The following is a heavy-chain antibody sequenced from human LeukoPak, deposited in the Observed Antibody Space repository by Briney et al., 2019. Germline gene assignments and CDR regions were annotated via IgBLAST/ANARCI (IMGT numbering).Heavy chain of an antibody. V-gene: IGHV3-23*01. D-gene: IGHD5-12*01. CDR1: GFTFSSYA. CDR3: AKEASGYVGYYMNV. J-gene: IGHJ6*03. Sequence: GGSLRLSCAASGFTFSSYAMSWVRQAPGKGLEWVSAISGSGGSTYYADSVKGGFTIPRDNSKNTLYLQMNSLRAEDTAVYYCAKEASGYVGYYMNVWGKGTTVTVSS. CDR2: ISGSGGST.